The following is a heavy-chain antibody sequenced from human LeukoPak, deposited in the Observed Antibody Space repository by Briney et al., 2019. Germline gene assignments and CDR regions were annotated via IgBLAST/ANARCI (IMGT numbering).Heavy chain of an antibody. CDR3: ARVLWFGEFPREIDY. V-gene: IGHV3-7*04. D-gene: IGHD3-10*01. CDR1: GFIFGSHW. Sequence: GRSLRLSWAASGFIFGSHWMSWARQAAGKGREWVANIKEDGSEKYYVDSVKGRFTISRDNGKNSLYLQMNSLRAEDTAVYYCARVLWFGEFPREIDYWGQGTLVTVSS. CDR2: IKEDGSEK. J-gene: IGHJ4*02.